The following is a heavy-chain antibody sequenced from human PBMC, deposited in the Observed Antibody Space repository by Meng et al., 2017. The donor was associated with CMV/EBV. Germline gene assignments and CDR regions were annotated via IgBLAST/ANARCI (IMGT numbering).Heavy chain of an antibody. CDR2: INHSGST. V-gene: IGHV4-34*01. J-gene: IGHJ4*02. Sequence: SETLSLTCAVYGGSFSGYYWSWIRQPPGKGLEWIGEINHSGSTNYNPSLKSRVTISVDTSKNQFSLKLSSVTAADTAVYYYARGMSDFWSGYLDYWGQGTLVTVSS. CDR3: ARGMSDFWSGYLDY. CDR1: GGSFSGYY. D-gene: IGHD3-3*01.